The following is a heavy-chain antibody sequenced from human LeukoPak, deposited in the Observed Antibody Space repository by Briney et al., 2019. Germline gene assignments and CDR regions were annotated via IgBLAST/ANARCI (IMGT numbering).Heavy chain of an antibody. CDR3: ARGQNPNSFTLYYFDY. Sequence: SETLSLTCAVSGASISNGGDSWSWTRQPPGKGLEWIGYIYHSGSTHYNPSLKGRVTISVDRSKNQFSLKLSSVTATDTAVYYCARGQNPNSFTLYYFDYWGQGTLVTDSS. CDR1: GASISNGGDS. J-gene: IGHJ4*02. D-gene: IGHD3-16*01. CDR2: IYHSGST. V-gene: IGHV4-30-2*01.